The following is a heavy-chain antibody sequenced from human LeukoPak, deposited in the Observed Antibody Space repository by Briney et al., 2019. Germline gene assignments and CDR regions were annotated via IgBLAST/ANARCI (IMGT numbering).Heavy chain of an antibody. CDR1: GYTFSIYS. J-gene: IGHJ4*02. CDR3: TRGEGYLDY. CDR2: ISAYNGNT. D-gene: IGHD2-15*01. Sequence: DPVKVCCKASGYTFSIYSICWVRQAPGQGLEWMGWISAYNGNTNYAQKLQGRVTMTTDTSTSTAYMELRSLTSDDTAVYYCTRGEGYLDYWGRGTLDPVSS. V-gene: IGHV1-18*01.